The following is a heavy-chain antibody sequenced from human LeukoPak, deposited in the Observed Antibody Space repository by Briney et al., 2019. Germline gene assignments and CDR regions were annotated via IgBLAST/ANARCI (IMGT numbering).Heavy chain of an antibody. CDR1: GYTFTGYY. V-gene: IGHV1-8*02. CDR2: MNPNSGKT. CDR3: AREGFDY. Sequence: ASVKVSCKASGYTFTGYYMHWVRQAPGQGLEWVGFMNPNSGKTVYAQKFQGRVTMSTSISTAYMELSSLRSEDTAVYYCAREGFDYWGQGTLVTVSS. J-gene: IGHJ4*02.